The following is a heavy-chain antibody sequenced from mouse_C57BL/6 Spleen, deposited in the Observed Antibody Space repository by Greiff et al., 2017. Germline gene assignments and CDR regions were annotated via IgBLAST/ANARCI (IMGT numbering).Heavy chain of an antibody. Sequence: VQLQQSGAELVKPGASVKLSCKASGYTFTEYTIHWVKQRSGQGLEWIGWFYPGSGSIKYNEKFKDKATLTADKSSSTVYMELSRLTSEDSAVYFCARHEESYYYGSSWAMDYWGQGTSVTVSS. CDR3: ARHEESYYYGSSWAMDY. CDR2: FYPGSGSI. CDR1: GYTFTEYT. D-gene: IGHD1-1*01. J-gene: IGHJ4*01. V-gene: IGHV1-62-2*01.